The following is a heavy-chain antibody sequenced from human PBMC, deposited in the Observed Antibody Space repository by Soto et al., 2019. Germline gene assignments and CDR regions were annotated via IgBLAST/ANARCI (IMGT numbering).Heavy chain of an antibody. CDR3: ARARLRAVYAFDL. V-gene: IGHV4-31*03. D-gene: IGHD5-12*01. CDR1: GGSVSSGAYY. Sequence: QVQLQESDAGLVKASQTLSLTCTVSGGSVSSGAYYWTWIRQRPGKGLEWIGYIYYSGSTYYSPSLKSRLSISLDTSKNQFSLWLSSLTAADTAMYYCARARLRAVYAFDLCGKGTMVTVAS. CDR2: IYYSGST. J-gene: IGHJ3*01.